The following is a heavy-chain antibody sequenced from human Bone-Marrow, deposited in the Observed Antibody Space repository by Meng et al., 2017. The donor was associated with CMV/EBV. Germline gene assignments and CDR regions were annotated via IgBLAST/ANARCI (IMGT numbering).Heavy chain of an antibody. CDR2: ISTDERTT. D-gene: IGHD4-23*01. CDR1: GFSFSNYW. CDR3: ARGESSYGGNGLDY. J-gene: IGHJ4*02. V-gene: IGHV3-74*01. Sequence: GESLKISCVASGFSFSNYWMHWVRQAPGKGLVWVSLISTDERTTTYADSVKGRFTISRDNAKNSLYLQMNSLRAEDTAVYYCARGESSYGGNGLDYWGQGKLVNVAS.